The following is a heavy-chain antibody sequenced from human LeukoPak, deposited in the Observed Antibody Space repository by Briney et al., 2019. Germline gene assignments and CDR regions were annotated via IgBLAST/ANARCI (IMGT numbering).Heavy chain of an antibody. J-gene: IGHJ4*02. D-gene: IGHD3-9*01. CDR2: ISYDGSNK. CDR3: ARAEYFDRFRPFDY. V-gene: IGHV3-30-3*01. CDR1: GFTFSSYA. Sequence: GGSLRLSCAASGFTFSSYAMHWVRQAPGKGLEWVAVISYDGSNKYYADSVKGRFTISRDNSKNTLYLQMNSLRAEDTAVYYCARAEYFDRFRPFDYWGQGTLVTVSS.